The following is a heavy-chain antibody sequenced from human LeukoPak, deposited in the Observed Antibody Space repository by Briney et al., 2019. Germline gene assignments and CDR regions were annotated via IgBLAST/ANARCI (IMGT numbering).Heavy chain of an antibody. J-gene: IGHJ4*02. D-gene: IGHD1-26*01. CDR2: IWYDGSNK. Sequence: GGSLRLSCAASGFTFSSYGMHWVRQAPGKGLEWVAVIWYDGSNKYYADSVKGRFTISRDNSKNTLYLQMNSLRAEDTAVYYCARGFRLGGDYFDYWGQGTLVTVSS. CDR1: GFTFSSYG. V-gene: IGHV3-33*01. CDR3: ARGFRLGGDYFDY.